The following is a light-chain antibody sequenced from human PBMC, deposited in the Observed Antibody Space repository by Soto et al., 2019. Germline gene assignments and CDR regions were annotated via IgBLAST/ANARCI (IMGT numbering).Light chain of an antibody. Sequence: IVLTQSPGTLSLSTGERATLSCRASQSVSSYLAWYQQKPGQAPRLLIYDASNRATGIPARFIGSGSGTDFTLTICSIQPEDFAVYYCQQRSNRPTFGGGTKVDIK. CDR2: DAS. V-gene: IGKV3-11*01. CDR3: QQRSNRPT. J-gene: IGKJ4*01. CDR1: QSVSSY.